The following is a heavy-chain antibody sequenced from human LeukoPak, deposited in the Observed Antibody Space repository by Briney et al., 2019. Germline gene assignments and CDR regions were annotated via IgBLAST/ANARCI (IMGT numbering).Heavy chain of an antibody. CDR3: ARRTYYYDSSGYYYYYMDV. Sequence: PSETLSLTCTVSGGSISSYYWSWIRQPPGKGLEWIGCIYYSGSTNYNPPLKSRVTISVDTSKNQFSLKLSSVTAADTAVYFCARRTYYYDSSGYYYYYMDVWGKGTTVTVSS. J-gene: IGHJ6*03. CDR1: GGSISSYY. D-gene: IGHD3-22*01. CDR2: IYYSGST. V-gene: IGHV4-59*08.